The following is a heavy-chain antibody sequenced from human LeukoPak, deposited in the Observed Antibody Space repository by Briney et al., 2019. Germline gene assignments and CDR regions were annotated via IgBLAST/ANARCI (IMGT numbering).Heavy chain of an antibody. D-gene: IGHD6-13*01. V-gene: IGHV1-24*01. CDR1: S. J-gene: IGHJ4*02. CDR2: FDPEDGET. Sequence: SMHWVRQAHGKGVKWMGGFDPEDGETIYAQKFKGRVTMTEDTSKETAYMEMSRLRYEDTAVYYCATDSPWVVFGGSSSWYYFDYWGQGTLVTVSS. CDR3: ATDSPWVVFGGSSSWYYFDY.